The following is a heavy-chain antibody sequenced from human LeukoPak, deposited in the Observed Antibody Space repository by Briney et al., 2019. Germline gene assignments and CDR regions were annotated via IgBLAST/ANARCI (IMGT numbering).Heavy chain of an antibody. CDR2: ISSSSSYI. D-gene: IGHD3-22*01. CDR1: GFTFSSYS. J-gene: IGHJ4*02. V-gene: IGHV3-21*01. CDR3: ARDLHDFYDSSGYPRTLDY. Sequence: GGSLRLSCAASGFTFSSYSMNWVRQAPGKGLEWVSSISSSSSYIYYADSVKGRFTISRDNAKNSLYLQMNSLRAEDTAVYYCARDLHDFYDSSGYPRTLDYWGQGTLVTVSS.